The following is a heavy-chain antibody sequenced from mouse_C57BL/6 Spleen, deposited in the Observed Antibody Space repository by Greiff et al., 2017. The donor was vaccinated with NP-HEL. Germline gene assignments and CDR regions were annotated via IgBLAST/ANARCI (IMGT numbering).Heavy chain of an antibody. D-gene: IGHD1-1*01. CDR1: GYTFTSYW. J-gene: IGHJ1*03. V-gene: IGHV1-52*01. CDR2: IDPSDSET. Sequence: QVQLQQPGAELVRPGSSVKLSCKASGYTFTSYWMHWVKQRPIQGLEWIGNIDPSDSETHYNQKFKDKATLTVDKSSSTAYMQLSRLTSEDSAVYYCARRVLRDWYFDVWGTGTTVTVSS. CDR3: ARRVLRDWYFDV.